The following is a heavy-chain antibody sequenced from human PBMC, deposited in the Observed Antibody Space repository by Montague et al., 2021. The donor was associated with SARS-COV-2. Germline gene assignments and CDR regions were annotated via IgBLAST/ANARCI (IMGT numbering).Heavy chain of an antibody. CDR3: AREARGYSYGVFPGFDY. V-gene: IGHV4-61*01. Sequence: SETLSLTCSVSGVSVNSGSHYWSWIRQPPGKGLEWIGYVYYSGTTKYNPSLQSRVSISLDTSNNQFSLSLRSVTSADSAVYFCAREARGYSYGVFPGFDYWGLGVWSPSLQ. CDR2: VYYSGTT. J-gene: IGHJ4*02. CDR1: GVSVNSGSHY. D-gene: IGHD5-18*01.